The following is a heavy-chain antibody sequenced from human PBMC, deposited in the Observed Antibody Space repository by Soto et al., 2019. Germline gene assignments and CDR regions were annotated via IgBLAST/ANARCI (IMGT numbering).Heavy chain of an antibody. D-gene: IGHD3-10*01. CDR1: GGSFSGYY. CDR3: ARGRGAIFDY. Sequence: QVQLQQWGAGLLKPSETLSLTCAVYGGSFSGYYWSWIRQPPGKGLEWIGEINQSGSTNYNPSLKSRVTISVDTSKNQFSLKLSSVTAADTAVYYCARGRGAIFDYWGQGTLVTVSS. J-gene: IGHJ4*02. CDR2: INQSGST. V-gene: IGHV4-34*01.